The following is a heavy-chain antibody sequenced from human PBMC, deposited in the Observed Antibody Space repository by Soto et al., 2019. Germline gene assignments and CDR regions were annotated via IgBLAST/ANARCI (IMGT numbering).Heavy chain of an antibody. CDR3: ARVKTYNYHVWSGYTDYFDY. CDR1: GYTITSYD. V-gene: IGHV1-8*01. D-gene: IGHD3-3*01. CDR2: MNPNSGNT. J-gene: IGHJ4*02. Sequence: QVQLVQSGAEVKKPGASVKVSCKASGYTITSYDINWVRQATGQGLEWMGWMNPNSGNTGYAQKFQGRVTMTRNTSISTAYMELSSLRSEDTAVYYCARVKTYNYHVWSGYTDYFDYWGQGTLVTVSS.